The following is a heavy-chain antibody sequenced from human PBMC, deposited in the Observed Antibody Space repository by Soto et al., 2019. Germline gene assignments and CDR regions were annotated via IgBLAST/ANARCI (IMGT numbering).Heavy chain of an antibody. D-gene: IGHD6-19*01. CDR2: ISYDGSNK. J-gene: IGHJ4*02. V-gene: IGHV3-30-3*01. CDR3: ARAMAVAGTFKFDY. CDR1: GFTFSSYA. Sequence: QVQLVESGGGVVQPGRSLRLSCAASGFTFSSYAMHWVRQAPGKGLEWVEVISYDGSNKYYADSVKGRFTISRDNSKNTLYLQMNSLRAEDTAVYYCARAMAVAGTFKFDYWGQGTLVTVSS.